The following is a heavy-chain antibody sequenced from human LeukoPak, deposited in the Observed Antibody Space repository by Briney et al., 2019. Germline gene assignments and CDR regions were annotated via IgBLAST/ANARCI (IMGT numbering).Heavy chain of an antibody. D-gene: IGHD6-13*01. Sequence: GGSLRLSCAASGFSFSSFWMSWVRQAPGKGLDWVANIKQDRSEKYYVDSVKGRFTISRDNAKNSLYLQMNSLRAEDTAVYYCARDGYSNSFYYYYYGLDVWGQGTTVTVSS. V-gene: IGHV3-7*01. CDR2: IKQDRSEK. CDR1: GFSFSSFW. J-gene: IGHJ6*02. CDR3: ARDGYSNSFYYYYYGLDV.